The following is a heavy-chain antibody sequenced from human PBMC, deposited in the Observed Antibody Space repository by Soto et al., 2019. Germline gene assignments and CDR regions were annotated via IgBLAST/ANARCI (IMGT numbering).Heavy chain of an antibody. CDR2: IYSGGST. D-gene: IGHD1-26*01. Sequence: GSLRLSCAASGFTVSSNYISWVLQAPWKGLEWVSVIYSGGSTYYADSVKGRFTISRDNSKNTLYLQMNSLRAEDTPVYYCARPSGATSYYYHGMDVWAKASTVTATS. CDR1: GFTVSSNY. CDR3: ARPSGATSYYYHGMDV. J-gene: IGHJ6*04. V-gene: IGHV3-53*01.